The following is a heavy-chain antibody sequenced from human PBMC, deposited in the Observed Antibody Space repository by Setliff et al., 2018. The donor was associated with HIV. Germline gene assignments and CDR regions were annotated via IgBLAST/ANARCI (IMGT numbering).Heavy chain of an antibody. CDR2: IYTNGYT. CDR1: GGSISSGSYY. V-gene: IGHV4-61*09. CDR3: AIAPPGIQNHAFDV. Sequence: TLSLTCSVSGGSISSGSYYWTWIRQPAGKGPEWIGHIYTNGYTNYKPSLKSRVTISVDTSKNQFSLRLTSVTAADTAVYYCAIAPPGIQNHAFDVWGQGTMVTVSS. J-gene: IGHJ3*01.